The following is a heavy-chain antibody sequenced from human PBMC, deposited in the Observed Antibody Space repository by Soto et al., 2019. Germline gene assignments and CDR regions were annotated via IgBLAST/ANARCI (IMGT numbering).Heavy chain of an antibody. Sequence: ASVKVSCKASGYTFTSYYMHWVRQAPGQGLEWMGIINPSGGSTSYAQKFQGRVTMTRDTSTSTVYMELSSLRSEDTAVYYCARLVVVVAATRGNWFDPWGQGTLVTVSS. D-gene: IGHD2-15*01. CDR2: INPSGGST. J-gene: IGHJ5*02. V-gene: IGHV1-46*03. CDR1: GYTFTSYY. CDR3: ARLVVVVAATRGNWFDP.